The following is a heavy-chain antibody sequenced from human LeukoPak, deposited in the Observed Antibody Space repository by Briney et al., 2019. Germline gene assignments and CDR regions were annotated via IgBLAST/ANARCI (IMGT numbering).Heavy chain of an antibody. CDR3: ARRYFGSGSYYTDY. CDR1: GYTFTGYY. J-gene: IGHJ4*02. CDR2: IKPNSGGT. D-gene: IGHD3-10*01. V-gene: IGHV1-2*02. Sequence: GASVKVSCKASGYTFTGYYMHWVRQAPGQGLEWMGWIKPNSGGTNYAQKFQGRVTMTRDTSISTAYMELSRLRSDDTAVYYCARRYFGSGSYYTDYWGQGTLVIVSS.